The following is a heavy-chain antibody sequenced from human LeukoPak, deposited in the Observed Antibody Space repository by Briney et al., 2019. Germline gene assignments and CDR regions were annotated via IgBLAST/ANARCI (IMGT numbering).Heavy chain of an antibody. CDR3: ARHRYDPTAFDY. Sequence: PSETLSLTCTVSGGSLSSYYWSWIRQPPGKGLEWIGYVYFSGSTNYNPSLKSRVTISVDTSKNQFSLKLSSVTAADTAVYYCARHRYDPTAFDYWGQGTLVTVSS. D-gene: IGHD5-12*01. V-gene: IGHV4-59*08. CDR2: VYFSGST. CDR1: GGSLSSYY. J-gene: IGHJ4*02.